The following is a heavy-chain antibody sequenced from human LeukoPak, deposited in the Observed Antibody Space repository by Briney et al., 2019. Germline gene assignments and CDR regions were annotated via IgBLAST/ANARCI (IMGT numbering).Heavy chain of an antibody. CDR2: IKQDGSEK. CDR3: ARDTNWYPIDY. D-gene: IGHD1-1*01. Sequence: GGSLRLSCAASGFTFSDHWMIWVGQAPGKGLEWVANIKQDGSEKNYVDSVKGRFTISRDNAKNSLYLQMNSLRAEDTAVYHCARDTNWYPIDYWGQGTLVTVSS. V-gene: IGHV3-7*03. J-gene: IGHJ4*02. CDR1: GFTFSDHW.